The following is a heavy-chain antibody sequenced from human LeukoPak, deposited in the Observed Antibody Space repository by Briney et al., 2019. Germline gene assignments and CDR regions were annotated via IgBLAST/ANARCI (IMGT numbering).Heavy chain of an antibody. Sequence: AASVKVSCNASGGTFSSYAISWVRRPPGQGLEWMGMIIPIFGTANYAQKFQGRVTITTDESTTTAYMELSSLRSEDTAVYYCARDTIIRGYMDVWGKGTTVTASS. J-gene: IGHJ6*03. CDR2: IIPIFGTA. V-gene: IGHV1-69*05. D-gene: IGHD2/OR15-2a*01. CDR3: ARDTIIRGYMDV. CDR1: GGTFSSYA.